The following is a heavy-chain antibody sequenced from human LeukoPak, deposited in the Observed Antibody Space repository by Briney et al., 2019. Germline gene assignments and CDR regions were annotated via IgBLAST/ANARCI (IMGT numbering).Heavy chain of an antibody. Sequence: VASVKVSCKASGYTFSSYYMHWVRQAPGQGLEWMGVINPSGGSATYAQKFQGRLTMTRDTSTSTVYMELSSLRSEDTAVYYCAGDRDHSGFYYFDYWGQGTLVTVSS. CDR1: GYTFSSYY. D-gene: IGHD3-10*01. CDR2: INPSGGSA. V-gene: IGHV1-46*01. CDR3: AGDRDHSGFYYFDY. J-gene: IGHJ4*02.